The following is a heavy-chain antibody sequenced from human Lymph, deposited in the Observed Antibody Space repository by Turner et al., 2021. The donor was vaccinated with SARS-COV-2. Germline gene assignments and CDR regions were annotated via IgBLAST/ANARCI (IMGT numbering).Heavy chain of an antibody. Sequence: SCASSGFTFSSYAMYWVRQAPGKGLEWEAVISFDGNNKYYTDSVKGRFTISRDNSENTLNLQLNSRRPEDTAVDYCARGDYYGSGTYPGKTFDYWGQGTLVTVSS. D-gene: IGHD3-10*01. CDR3: ARGDYYGSGTYPGKTFDY. CDR1: GFTFSSYA. V-gene: IGHV3-30-3*01. CDR2: ISFDGNNK. J-gene: IGHJ4*02.